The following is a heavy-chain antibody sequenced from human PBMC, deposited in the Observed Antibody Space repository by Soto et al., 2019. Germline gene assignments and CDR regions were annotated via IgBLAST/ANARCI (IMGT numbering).Heavy chain of an antibody. CDR2: IDTYGSAT. V-gene: IGHV3-74*03. J-gene: IGHJ3*02. CDR3: ARVLKSSGWDNDVFDI. CDR1: GFTFSSYW. D-gene: IGHD6-19*01. Sequence: GGSLRLSCAASGFTFSSYWMHWVRQAPGKGLVWVSRIDTYGSATKYADSVKGRFTISRDNAKDTMSLQMNGLRAEDTAVYYCARVLKSSGWDNDVFDIWGQGTMVTVSS.